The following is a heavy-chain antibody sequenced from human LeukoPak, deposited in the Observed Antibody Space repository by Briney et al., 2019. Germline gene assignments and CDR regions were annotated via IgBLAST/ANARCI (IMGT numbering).Heavy chain of an antibody. CDR3: ARDQPRRGPGNHDY. V-gene: IGHV1-18*01. D-gene: IGHD1-26*01. CDR2: ISTYDGGT. Sequence: ASVKVSCKASGYTFTTFGINWVRQAPGQGLEWMGWISTYDGGTNYAQKFQDRVTMLRDTSTSTAYMELRSLRSDDTAVYYCARDQPRRGPGNHDYWGQGTLVTVSS. J-gene: IGHJ4*02. CDR1: GYTFTTFG.